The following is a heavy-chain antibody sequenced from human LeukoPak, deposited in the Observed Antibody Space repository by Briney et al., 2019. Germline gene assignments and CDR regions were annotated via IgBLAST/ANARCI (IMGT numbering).Heavy chain of an antibody. V-gene: IGHV4-30-4*07. J-gene: IGHJ4*02. D-gene: IGHD6-19*01. Sequence: SETLSLTCAVSGDSISSGGYSWSWTRQTPGKGLEWIAYIHDSGSTYNNPSLKTRLSISIDTSKNQFSLKLSSVTAADTAVYYCARRRAVAGNIDFDYWGQGTLVTVSS. CDR1: GDSISSGGYS. CDR2: IHDSGST. CDR3: ARRRAVAGNIDFDY.